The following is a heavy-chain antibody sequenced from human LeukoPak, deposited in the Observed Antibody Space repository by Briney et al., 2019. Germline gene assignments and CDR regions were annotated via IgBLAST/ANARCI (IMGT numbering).Heavy chain of an antibody. J-gene: IGHJ4*02. V-gene: IGHV3-7*03. D-gene: IGHD4-23*01. CDR3: ARGLRWPDF. CDR2: IKPDGSEK. Sequence: PGGSLRLSCATSGLTFSSDWMNWVRQAPGKGLEWVANIKPDGSEKYYVESVKGRFTISRDNAKDSLYLQMNSLRADDTAVYYCARGLRWPDFWGQGTLVTVSS. CDR1: GLTFSSDW.